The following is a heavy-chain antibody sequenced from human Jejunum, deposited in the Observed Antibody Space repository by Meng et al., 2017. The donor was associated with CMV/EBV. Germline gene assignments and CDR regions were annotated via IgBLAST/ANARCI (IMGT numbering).Heavy chain of an antibody. D-gene: IGHD1-1*01. J-gene: IGHJ3*02. CDR1: GFTFRNYY. CDR2: IRNKLNSYIT. CDR3: VRENDGAFDI. V-gene: IGHV3-72*01. Sequence: EVQLVESGGGLVQPGGSLRLSCAASGFTFRNYYMDWVRQAPGKGLEWVGRIRNKLNSYITEYAASVKGRFTISRDDSENSLYLQMNSLKTEDTAVYYCVRENDGAFDIWGQGTMVTVSS.